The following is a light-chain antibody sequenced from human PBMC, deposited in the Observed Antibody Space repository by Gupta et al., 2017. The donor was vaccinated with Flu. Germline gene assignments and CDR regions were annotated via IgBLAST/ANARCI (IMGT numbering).Light chain of an antibody. CDR3: QHCGSSIFT. V-gene: IGKV3-20*01. J-gene: IGKJ3*01. CDR1: QSISSSS. CDR2: AAS. Sequence: IVLTQSPGTLSLSPGERATLSCRASQSISSSSLAWYQQKLGQAPRLLIYAASSGATGIPDRFSGSGSGTDFTLTISRLEPEDFAVYYCQHCGSSIFTFGPGTKVDIK.